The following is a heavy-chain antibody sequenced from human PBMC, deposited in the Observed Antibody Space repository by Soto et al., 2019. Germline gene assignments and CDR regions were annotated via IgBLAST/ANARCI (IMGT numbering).Heavy chain of an antibody. CDR1: GFTFSSYS. CDR2: ISSSSSYI. J-gene: IGHJ6*02. V-gene: IGHV3-21*01. CDR3: ARDSGIAAAGTPFYYYGMDV. D-gene: IGHD6-13*01. Sequence: EVQLVESGGGLVKPGGSLRLSCAASGFTFSSYSMNWVRQAPGKGLEWVSSISSSSSYIYYADSVKGRFTISRDNAKNSLYLQMNSLRAEDTAVYYCARDSGIAAAGTPFYYYGMDVWGQGTTVTVSS.